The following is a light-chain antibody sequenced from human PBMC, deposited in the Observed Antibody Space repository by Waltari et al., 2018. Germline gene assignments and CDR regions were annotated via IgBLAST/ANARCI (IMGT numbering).Light chain of an antibody. Sequence: QSALTQPASVSGSPGQSITMSCTGTRSDVGSYNYVYWYQQYPGKAPKVIIYDVIKRPSGVSERFSGSKSGNTASLTISGLQAEDEAHYYCSSYTSDTSWIFGGGTKLTVL. V-gene: IGLV2-14*03. CDR2: DVI. CDR1: RSDVGSYNY. CDR3: SSYTSDTSWI. J-gene: IGLJ2*01.